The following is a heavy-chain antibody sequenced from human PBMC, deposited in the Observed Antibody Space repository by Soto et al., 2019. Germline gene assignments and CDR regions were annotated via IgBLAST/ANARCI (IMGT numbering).Heavy chain of an antibody. CDR1: GFTFSSYG. Sequence: QVQLVESGGGVVQPGRSLRLSCAASGFTFSSYGMHWVRQAPGKGLEWVAVISYDGSNKYYADSVKGRFTISRDNSKNTLYLQMNSLRAEDTAVYYCAKASSIVVVPAAIDYWGQGTLVTVSS. CDR2: ISYDGSNK. CDR3: AKASSIVVVPAAIDY. V-gene: IGHV3-30*18. J-gene: IGHJ4*02. D-gene: IGHD2-2*01.